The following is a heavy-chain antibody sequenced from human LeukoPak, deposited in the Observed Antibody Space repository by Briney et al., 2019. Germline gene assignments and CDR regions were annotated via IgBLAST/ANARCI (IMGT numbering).Heavy chain of an antibody. CDR2: INHSGST. CDR3: ARGRRGAAAGNYYYYYYMDV. CDR1: GGSFSGYY. V-gene: IGHV4-34*01. D-gene: IGHD6-13*01. Sequence: SETLSLTCAVYGGSFSGYYWSWIRQPPGKGREWIGEINHSGSTNYNPSLKSRVTISVDTSKNQFSLKLSSVTAADTAVYYCARGRRGAAAGNYYYYYYMDVWGKGTTVTVSS. J-gene: IGHJ6*03.